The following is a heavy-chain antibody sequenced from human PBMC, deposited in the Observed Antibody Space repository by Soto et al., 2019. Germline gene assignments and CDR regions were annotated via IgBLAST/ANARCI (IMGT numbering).Heavy chain of an antibody. J-gene: IGHJ4*02. CDR1: GGSFSGYY. D-gene: IGHD3-16*01. CDR3: ARAHYVLDY. CDR2: INHSGST. V-gene: IGHV4-34*01. Sequence: PSETLSLTCAVYGGSFSGYYWSWIRQPPGKGLEWIGEINHSGSTNYNPSLKSRVTISVDTSKNQFSLKLSSVTAADTAVYYCARAHYVLDYWGQGTLVTVSS.